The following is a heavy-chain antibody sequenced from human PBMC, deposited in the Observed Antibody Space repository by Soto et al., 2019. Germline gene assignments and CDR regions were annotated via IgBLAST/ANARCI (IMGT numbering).Heavy chain of an antibody. CDR1: GGSISSGGYS. D-gene: IGHD1-26*01. CDR2: IYHSGGGT. J-gene: IGHJ4*02. Sequence: SETLSLTCAVSGGSISSGGYSWSWIRQPPGKGLEWIGYIYHSGGGTYYADSVRGRFTISRDNSKNTLYLQMNSLRAEDTAVYYCAKEDVGGYYYSGLWGRGTLVTVSS. CDR3: AKEDVGGYYYSGL. V-gene: IGHV4-30-2*01.